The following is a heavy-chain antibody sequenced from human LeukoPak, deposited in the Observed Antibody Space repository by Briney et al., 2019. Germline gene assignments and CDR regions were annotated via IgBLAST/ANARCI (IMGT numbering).Heavy chain of an antibody. D-gene: IGHD6-6*01. CDR1: GGSISSHY. V-gene: IGHV4-59*11. CDR3: ARGFGIAARPNYYYYYMDV. J-gene: IGHJ6*03. CDR2: IYYSGST. Sequence: PSETLSLTCTVSGGSISSHYWSWIQQPPGKGLEWIGYIYYSGSTNYNPSLKSRVTMSVDTSKNQFSLKLSSVTAADTAVYYCARGFGIAARPNYYYYYMDVWGKGTTVTVSS.